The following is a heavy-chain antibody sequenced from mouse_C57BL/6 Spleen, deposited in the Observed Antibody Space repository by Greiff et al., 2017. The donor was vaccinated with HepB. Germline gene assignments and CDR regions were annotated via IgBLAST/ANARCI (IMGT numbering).Heavy chain of an antibody. V-gene: IGHV1-59*01. CDR3: AREGGVDY. CDR1: GYTFTSYW. J-gene: IGHJ2*01. CDR2: IDPSDSYT. Sequence: QVQLQQSGAELVRPGTSVKLSCKASGYTFTSYWMHWVKQRPGQGLEWIGVIDPSDSYTNYNQKFKGKATLTVDTSSSTAYMQLSSLTSEDSAVYYCAREGGVDYWGQGTTLTVSS.